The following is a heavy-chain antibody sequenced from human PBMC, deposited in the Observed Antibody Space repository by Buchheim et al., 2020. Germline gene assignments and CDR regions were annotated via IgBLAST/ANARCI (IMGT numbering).Heavy chain of an antibody. CDR1: GYTFTSYY. Sequence: QVQLVQSGAEVKKPGASVKVSCKASGYTFTSYYMHWVRQAPGQGLEWMGIINPSGGSTSYAQKFQGRVTMTRDTSTSTVYMELSSLRSEDTAVYYCARDTRFLEWLLPTYGMDVWGQGTT. D-gene: IGHD3-3*01. CDR3: ARDTRFLEWLLPTYGMDV. V-gene: IGHV1-46*03. J-gene: IGHJ6*02. CDR2: INPSGGST.